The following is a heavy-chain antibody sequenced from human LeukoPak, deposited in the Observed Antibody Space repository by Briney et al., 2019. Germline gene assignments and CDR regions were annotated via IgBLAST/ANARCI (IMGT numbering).Heavy chain of an antibody. D-gene: IGHD3-10*01. J-gene: IGHJ5*02. CDR3: ARDSSPYYYGSGSYCWFDP. CDR1: EGTFSSYA. Sequence: GASVKVSCKASEGTFSSYAISWVRQAPGQGLEWMGWINPNSGGTNYAQKFQGRVTMTRDTSISTAYMELSRLRSDDTAVYYCARDSSPYYYGSGSYCWFDPWGQGPLVTVSS. CDR2: INPNSGGT. V-gene: IGHV1-2*02.